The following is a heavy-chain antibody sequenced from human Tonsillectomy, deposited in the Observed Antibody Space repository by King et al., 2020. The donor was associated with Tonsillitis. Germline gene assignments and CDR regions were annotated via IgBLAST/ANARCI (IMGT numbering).Heavy chain of an antibody. CDR3: NTVVMGDFLFFDY. CDR1: GFTFSNAW. J-gene: IGHJ4*02. V-gene: IGHV3-15*05. Sequence: VQLVESGGGLVKPGGSLRLSCAASGFTFSNAWMSWVRQAPGKGLEWVGRIKSKTDGGSTDYAAPVKGRLTISRDDSKNTLYLQMNSLKTEDTAVYYGNTVVMGDFLFFDYWGQGTLGSVSS. CDR2: IKSKTDGGST. D-gene: IGHD2-21*02.